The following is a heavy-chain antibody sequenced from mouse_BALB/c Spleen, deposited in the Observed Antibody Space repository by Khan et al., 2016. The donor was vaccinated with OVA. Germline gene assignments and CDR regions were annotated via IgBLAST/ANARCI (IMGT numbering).Heavy chain of an antibody. D-gene: IGHD1-2*01. CDR2: IYPGNVHT. CDR3: ARDEYFVGEAMEY. J-gene: IGHJ4*01. CDR1: GFTFTTYY. V-gene: IGHV1S56*01. Sequence: VQLQESGPELVKPGASVRISCKASGFTFTTYYIHWVRQRPGQGLEWIGWIYPGNVHTKYNERFKGKATLTADNSSTTAYIHLISLTSEASAVYCWARDEYFVGEAMEYRGQGTSVTV.